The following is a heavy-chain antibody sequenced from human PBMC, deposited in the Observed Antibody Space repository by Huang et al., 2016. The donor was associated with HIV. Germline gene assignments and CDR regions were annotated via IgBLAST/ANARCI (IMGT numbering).Heavy chain of an antibody. D-gene: IGHD6-19*01. CDR2: TSADGSGQ. J-gene: IGHJ4*02. CDR1: GITFRNYA. Sequence: VRLVQSGGGVVQPGRSLRLSCAASGITFRNYAMHWVRPAPGKGVEWVEGTSADGSGQYYVDSVKGRFIISKDNSNETLFLEMRSLKSEDTAVYFCAKDQGQWLAYFDSWGQGTLVTVSS. V-gene: IGHV3-30*18. CDR3: AKDQGQWLAYFDS.